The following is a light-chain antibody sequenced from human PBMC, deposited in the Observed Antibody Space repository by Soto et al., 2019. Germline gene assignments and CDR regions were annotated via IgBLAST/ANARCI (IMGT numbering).Light chain of an antibody. Sequence: DIQMTQSPSSVSASVGDRVTITCRASQAIGTWLAWYQKKPGKAPKLLIYAASSLHTGVPSRFSGSGSGTDFTLTISSLQPEDFATYYCQQANSFPAPFGQGTKLEIK. CDR1: QAIGTW. CDR3: QQANSFPAP. V-gene: IGKV1D-12*01. CDR2: AAS. J-gene: IGKJ2*01.